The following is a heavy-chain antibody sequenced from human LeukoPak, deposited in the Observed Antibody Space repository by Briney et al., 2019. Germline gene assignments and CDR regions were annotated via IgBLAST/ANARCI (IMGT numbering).Heavy chain of an antibody. CDR1: GFTFSSYA. Sequence: GGSLGLSCAVSGFTFSSYAMSWVRQAPGKGLEWVSAISGSGGSTFYADSVKGRFTMSRDNPKNTLYLQMNSLRAEDTAVYYCAKEASYCTNGVCYSRIFDTWGQGTLVTVSS. V-gene: IGHV3-23*01. D-gene: IGHD2-8*01. CDR3: AKEASYCTNGVCYSRIFDT. CDR2: ISGSGGST. J-gene: IGHJ5*02.